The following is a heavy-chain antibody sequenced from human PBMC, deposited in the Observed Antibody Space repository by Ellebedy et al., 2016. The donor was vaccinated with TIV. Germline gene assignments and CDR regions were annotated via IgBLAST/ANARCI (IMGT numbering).Heavy chain of an antibody. Sequence: ASVKVSCKASGGTFSSYAISWVRQAPGQGPEWMGWISAYTGNTDYAQKFQGRVTMTTDTSTSTAYMGLRNLRSDDTAVYYCARVLRATSGMDVWGQGTTVIVS. CDR3: ARVLRATSGMDV. V-gene: IGHV1-18*01. J-gene: IGHJ6*02. CDR2: ISAYTGNT. D-gene: IGHD4/OR15-4a*01. CDR1: GGTFSSYA.